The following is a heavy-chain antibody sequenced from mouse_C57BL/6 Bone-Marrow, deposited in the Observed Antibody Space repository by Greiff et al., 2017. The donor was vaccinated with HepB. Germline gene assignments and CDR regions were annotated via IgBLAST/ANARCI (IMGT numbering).Heavy chain of an antibody. V-gene: IGHV3-6*01. CDR3: ARGIYDGYPDWYFDV. CDR2: ISYDGSN. Sequence: ESGPGLVKPSQSLSLTCSVTGYSITSGYYWNWIRQFPGNKLEWMGYISYDGSNNYNPSLKNRISITRDTSKNQFFLKLNSVTTEDTATYYCARGIYDGYPDWYFDVWGTGTTVTVSS. D-gene: IGHD2-3*01. J-gene: IGHJ1*03. CDR1: GYSITSGYY.